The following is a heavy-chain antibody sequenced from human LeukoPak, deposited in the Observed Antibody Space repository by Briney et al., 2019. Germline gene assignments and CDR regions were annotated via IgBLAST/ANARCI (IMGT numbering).Heavy chain of an antibody. CDR3: ARALYGDYASFDY. J-gene: IGHJ4*02. Sequence: LGGSLRLSCAASGFTVSSNYMSWVRQAPGKGLEWVANIKQDGSEKYYVDSVKGRFTISRDNAKNSLYLQMNSLRAEDTAVYYCARALYGDYASFDYWGQGTLVTVPS. CDR1: GFTVSSNY. CDR2: IKQDGSEK. D-gene: IGHD4-17*01. V-gene: IGHV3-7*01.